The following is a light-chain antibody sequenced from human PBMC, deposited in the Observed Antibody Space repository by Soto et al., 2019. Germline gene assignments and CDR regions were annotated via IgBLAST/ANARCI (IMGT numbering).Light chain of an antibody. V-gene: IGKV1-5*01. CDR1: QSISSW. J-gene: IGKJ1*01. Sequence: EIQMTQSPATLCPSVGDRGTITCRASQSISSWLAWYQQKPGKAPKLLIYDASSWESGVPSRFSGSGSGTEFTLTISSLQPDDFATYYCQQYNSYSPRTFGQGTKVDIK. CDR2: DAS. CDR3: QQYNSYSPRT.